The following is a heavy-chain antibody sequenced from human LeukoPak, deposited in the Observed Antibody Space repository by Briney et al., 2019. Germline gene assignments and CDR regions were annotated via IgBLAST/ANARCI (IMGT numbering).Heavy chain of an antibody. J-gene: IGHJ6*02. V-gene: IGHV4-4*07. CDR3: ARHLGGYYYYYGMDV. Sequence: PSETLSLTCTVSGGSISSCYWSWIRQPAGKGLEWIGRIYISGSTNYNPSLKSRVTISVDTSKNQFSLKLSSVTAADTAVYYCARHLGGYYYYYGMDVWGQGTTVTVSS. D-gene: IGHD2-15*01. CDR1: GGSISSCY. CDR2: IYISGST.